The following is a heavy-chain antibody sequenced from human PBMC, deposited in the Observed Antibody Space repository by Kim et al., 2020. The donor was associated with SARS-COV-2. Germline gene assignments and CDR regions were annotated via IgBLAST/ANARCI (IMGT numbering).Heavy chain of an antibody. CDR3: AKERGLGYSGYDRAFDY. Sequence: VKGRFTISRDNSKNTLYLQMNSLRAEDTAVYYCAKERGLGYSGYDRAFDYWGQGTLVTVSS. V-gene: IGHV3-30*02. D-gene: IGHD5-12*01. J-gene: IGHJ4*02.